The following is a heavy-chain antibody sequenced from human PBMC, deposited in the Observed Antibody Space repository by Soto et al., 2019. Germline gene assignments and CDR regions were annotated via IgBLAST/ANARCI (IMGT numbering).Heavy chain of an antibody. CDR3: ARVVAGYPPYYYYYGMDV. Sequence: GGSLRLSCLASGFTVISNYMSWVRQAPGKGLEWVSVIYSGGSTYYADSVKGRFTISRDNSKNTLYLQMNSLRAEDTAVYYCARVVAGYPPYYYYYGMDVWGQGTTVTVSS. J-gene: IGHJ6*02. CDR1: GFTVISNY. V-gene: IGHV3-53*01. D-gene: IGHD6-19*01. CDR2: IYSGGST.